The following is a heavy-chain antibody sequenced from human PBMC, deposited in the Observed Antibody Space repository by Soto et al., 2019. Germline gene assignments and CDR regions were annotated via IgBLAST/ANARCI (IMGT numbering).Heavy chain of an antibody. J-gene: IGHJ4*02. CDR3: ARSPGGYYDILTGYQFTAGDY. CDR2: ISSSSSYI. V-gene: IGHV3-21*01. Sequence: GGSLRLSCAASGFTFSSYSMNWVRQAPGKGLEWVSSISSSSSYIYYADSVKGRFTISRDNAKNSLYLQMNSLRAEDTAVYYCARSPGGYYDILTGYQFTAGDYWGQGTLVTVSS. CDR1: GFTFSSYS. D-gene: IGHD3-9*01.